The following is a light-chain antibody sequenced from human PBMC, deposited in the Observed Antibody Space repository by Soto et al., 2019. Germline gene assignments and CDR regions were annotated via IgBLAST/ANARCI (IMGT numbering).Light chain of an antibody. J-gene: IGLJ1*01. V-gene: IGLV2-14*01. Sequence: QSALTQPASVSGSPGQSITISCTGTSSDVGGYNYVSWYQQHPGKAPKLIIYEVSNRPSGVSNRFSGSKSGNTASLTISGLQAEDEADYYCSSYTSSSTPMVFGTGTKVTVL. CDR2: EVS. CDR3: SSYTSSSTPMV. CDR1: SSDVGGYNY.